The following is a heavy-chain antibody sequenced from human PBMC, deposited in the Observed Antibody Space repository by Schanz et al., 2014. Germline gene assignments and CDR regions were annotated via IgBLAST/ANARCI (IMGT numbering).Heavy chain of an antibody. J-gene: IGHJ4*02. V-gene: IGHV3-33*06. CDR2: IWYDGSNE. Sequence: QVQLVESGGGVVQPGRSLRLSCAASGFTFSNHGMHWVRQSPGKGLEWVALIWYDGSNEYYADSVKGRFTISRDNPKKTQYLQMSSLRAEDTAVYYCAKDGRLPYYGAGSGFDYWGQGTLVAVSS. CDR3: AKDGRLPYYGAGSGFDY. CDR1: GFTFSNHG. D-gene: IGHD3-22*01.